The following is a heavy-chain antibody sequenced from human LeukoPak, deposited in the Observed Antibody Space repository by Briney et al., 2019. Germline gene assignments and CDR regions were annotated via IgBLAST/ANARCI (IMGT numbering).Heavy chain of an antibody. CDR3: ARDTGYSSGYYYYGMDV. V-gene: IGHV1-69*13. CDR1: GGTFSSYA. J-gene: IGHJ6*02. Sequence: EASVTVSCKASGGTFSSYAISWVRQAPGQGLEWMGGIIPIFSTANYAQKFQGRVTITADESTSTAYMELSSLRSEDTAVYYCARDTGYSSGYYYYGMDVWGQGTTVTVSS. CDR2: IIPIFSTA. D-gene: IGHD6-19*01.